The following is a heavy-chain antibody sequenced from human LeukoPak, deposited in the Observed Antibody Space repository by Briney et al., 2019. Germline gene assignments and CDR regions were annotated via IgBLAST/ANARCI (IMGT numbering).Heavy chain of an antibody. V-gene: IGHV3-74*01. CDR1: GFTFSSYW. CDR2: INSDGSST. CDR3: ATLPWFGEFDY. J-gene: IGHJ4*02. Sequence: VQPRGSLRLSCAASGFTFSSYWMHWVRQAPGKGLVWVSRINSDGSSTSYAASVKGRFTISRDNAKNTLYLQMNSLRAEDTAVYYCATLPWFGEFDYWGQGTLVTVSS. D-gene: IGHD3-10*01.